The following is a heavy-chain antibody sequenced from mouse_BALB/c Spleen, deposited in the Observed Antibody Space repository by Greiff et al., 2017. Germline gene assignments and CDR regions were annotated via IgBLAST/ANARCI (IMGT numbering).Heavy chain of an antibody. CDR2: IWSGGST. Sequence: VKLMESGPGLVQPSQSLSITCTVSGFSLPSYGVHWVRQSPGKGLEWLGVIWSGGSTDYNAAFISRLIISKDNSKSQVFFKMNSLQADDTAIYYCASPIYFYAMDYWGQGTSVTVSA. CDR3: ASPIYFYAMDY. D-gene: IGHD2-1*01. J-gene: IGHJ4*01. V-gene: IGHV2-4-1*01. CDR1: GFSLPSYG.